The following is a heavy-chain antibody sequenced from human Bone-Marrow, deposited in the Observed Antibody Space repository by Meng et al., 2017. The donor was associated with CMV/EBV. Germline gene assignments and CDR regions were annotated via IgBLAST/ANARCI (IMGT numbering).Heavy chain of an antibody. J-gene: IGHJ6*02. CDR3: ARDVLRYCSSVTCYPYGMDV. V-gene: IGHV3-21*01. Sequence: EGSLRLSCAASGFTFSSYSMNWVRQAPGKGLEWVSSISSSSSYIYYADSVKGRFTISRDNAKNSLYLQMNSLRAEDTAVYYCARDVLRYCSSVTCYPYGMDVWGQGTTVTVSS. CDR2: ISSSSSYI. CDR1: GFTFSSYS. D-gene: IGHD2-15*01.